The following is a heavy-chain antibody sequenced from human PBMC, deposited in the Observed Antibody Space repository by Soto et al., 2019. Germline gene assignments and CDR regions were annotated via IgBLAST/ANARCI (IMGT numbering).Heavy chain of an antibody. V-gene: IGHV1-18*04. CDR3: AIYHRELFRFDY. J-gene: IGHJ4*02. CDR2: ISLYNGNT. CDR1: DFSFTSHG. Sequence: ASVKVSCKAYDFSFTSHGISWVRQAPGQGLEWMGWISLYNGNTNYAQQFQGRVTMTTDTSTSTAYMELRSLRSDDTAMYFCAIYHRELFRFDYGGQGPLVTVSS. D-gene: IGHD3-10*01.